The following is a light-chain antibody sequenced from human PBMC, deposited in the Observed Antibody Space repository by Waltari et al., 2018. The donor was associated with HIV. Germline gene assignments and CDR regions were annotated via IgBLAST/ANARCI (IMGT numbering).Light chain of an antibody. CDR3: QQRSNWPPGRLT. V-gene: IGKV3-11*01. CDR1: QSVSSY. Sequence: EIVLTQSPATLSLSPGERATLSCRASQSVSSYLAWYQQKPGQAPRPLIYDASNRATGIPARFTGSGSGTDFTLTISSLEPEDFAVYYCQQRSNWPPGRLTFGGGTKVEIK. CDR2: DAS. J-gene: IGKJ4*01.